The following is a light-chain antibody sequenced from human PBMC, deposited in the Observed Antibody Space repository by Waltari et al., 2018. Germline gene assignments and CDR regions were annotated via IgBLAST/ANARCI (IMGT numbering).Light chain of an antibody. V-gene: IGKV2D-29*01. J-gene: IGKJ2*01. Sequence: DIVMTQAPLSLSVTPGQPASIPCMSSQSLLYSDGKTYLYWYLQKAGQPPQPLIYEVSNRLSGVPDRFSGSGSGTDFTLKISRVEAEDVGVYYCMQSIQLYTFGQGTKVEIK. CDR2: EVS. CDR1: QSLLYSDGKTY. CDR3: MQSIQLYT.